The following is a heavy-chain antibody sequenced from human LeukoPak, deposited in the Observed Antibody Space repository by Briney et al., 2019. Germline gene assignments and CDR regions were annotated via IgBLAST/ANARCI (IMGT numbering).Heavy chain of an antibody. V-gene: IGHV1-18*01. CDR2: ISAYNGNT. CDR3: ASCSSTTTARSYYYYGMDV. CDR1: GYTFTSYG. Sequence: ASVKVSCKASGYTFTSYGISWVRQAPGQGLEWMGWISAYNGNTNYAQKLQGRVTMTTDTSTSTAYMELSSLRSEDTAVYYCASCSSTTTARSYYYYGMDVWGQGTTVTVSS. J-gene: IGHJ6*02. D-gene: IGHD2-2*01.